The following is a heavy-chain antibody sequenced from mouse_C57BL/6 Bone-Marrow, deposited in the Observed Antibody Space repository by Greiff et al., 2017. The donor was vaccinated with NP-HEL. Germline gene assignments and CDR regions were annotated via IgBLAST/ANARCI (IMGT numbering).Heavy chain of an antibody. CDR3: AREVYGNYWYFDV. V-gene: IGHV1-18*01. D-gene: IGHD2-1*01. J-gene: IGHJ1*03. CDR1: GYTFTDYN. Sequence: VQLQQSGPELVKPGASVKIPCKASGYTFTDYNMDWVKQSHGKSLEWIGDINPNNGGTIYNQKFKGKATLTVDKSSSTAYMELRSLTSEDTAVYDCAREVYGNYWYFDVWGTGTTVTVSS. CDR2: INPNNGGT.